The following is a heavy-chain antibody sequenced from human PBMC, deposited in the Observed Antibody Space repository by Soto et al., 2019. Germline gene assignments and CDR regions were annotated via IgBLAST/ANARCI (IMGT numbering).Heavy chain of an antibody. D-gene: IGHD3-3*01. CDR2: ISSSGSTI. CDR3: VRADLEWIIMDV. J-gene: IGHJ6*04. CDR1: GFTFSSYE. Sequence: GGSLRLSCAASGFTFSSYEMNWVRQAPGKGLEWVSYISSSGSTIYYEDTAKGRFTIYRNNVTAAASLEINCLRVADRAVYSCVRADLEWIIMDVWREGTGVTVTS. V-gene: IGHV3-48*03.